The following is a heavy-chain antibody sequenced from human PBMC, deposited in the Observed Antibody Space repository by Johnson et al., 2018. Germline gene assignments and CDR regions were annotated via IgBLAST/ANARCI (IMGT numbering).Heavy chain of an antibody. CDR3: ARGQGYSFAFDI. CDR1: GGTFSSYA. CDR2: IIPILGTA. Sequence: QVQLVQSGAEVKKPGSSVKVSCKASGGTFSSYAINWVRQAPGQGLEWMGGIIPILGTANYAQKFQGRVTLTADESTSTACMELSSLRAEGAAVYYCARGQGYSFAFDIWGQGTMVTVSS. D-gene: IGHD6-13*01. V-gene: IGHV1-69*01. J-gene: IGHJ3*02.